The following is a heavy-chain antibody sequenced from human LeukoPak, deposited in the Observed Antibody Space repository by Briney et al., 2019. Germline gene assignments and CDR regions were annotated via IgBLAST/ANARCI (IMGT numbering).Heavy chain of an antibody. V-gene: IGHV3-23*01. Sequence: AGGSLRLSCAASGFTFSDYAMSWVRQAPGKGLECVSTITGSGGNTYDADSVKGRFTISRDNSKNTLYLQMNSLRADDTAVYYCAKRKGRYFSGWAFDYWGQGTLVTVSS. J-gene: IGHJ4*02. CDR3: AKRKGRYFSGWAFDY. CDR1: GFTFSDYA. CDR2: ITGSGGNT. D-gene: IGHD6-19*01.